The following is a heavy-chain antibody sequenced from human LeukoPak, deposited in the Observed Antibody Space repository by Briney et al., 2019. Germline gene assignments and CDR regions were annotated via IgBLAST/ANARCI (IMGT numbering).Heavy chain of an antibody. CDR2: MNPNRGNT. CDR3: ARGPAAAGKFYYYYYYMDV. V-gene: IGHV1-8*01. CDR1: GYTFTSYD. D-gene: IGHD6-13*01. Sequence: ASVKVSCKASGYTFTSYDINWVRQATGQGLEWMGWMNPNRGNTGYAQKFQGRVTMTRNTSISTAYMELSSLRSEDTAVYYCARGPAAAGKFYYYYYYMDVWGKGTTVTISS. J-gene: IGHJ6*03.